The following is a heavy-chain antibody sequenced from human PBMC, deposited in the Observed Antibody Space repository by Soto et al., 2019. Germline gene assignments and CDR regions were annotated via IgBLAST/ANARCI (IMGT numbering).Heavy chain of an antibody. Sequence: QVHLVQSGAEVKKPGSSVKVSCKTSGGTFSDLAFSWVRQAPRQGLEWVGGIIPLVGPPNYAREFQGRVSISEDESSNTVYMELRSLRSEDTAVYYCASERVAEMATGGYCDNWGQGTQVAVSS. J-gene: IGHJ4*02. V-gene: IGHV1-69*01. CDR3: ASERVAEMATGGYCDN. CDR1: GGTFSDLA. CDR2: IIPLVGPP. D-gene: IGHD5-12*01.